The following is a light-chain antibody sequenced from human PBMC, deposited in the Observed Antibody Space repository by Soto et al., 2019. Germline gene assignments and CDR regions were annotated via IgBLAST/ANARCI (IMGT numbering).Light chain of an antibody. CDR1: QSVSSSH. Sequence: EIVLTQSPGTLSLSPGERATLSCRASQSVSSSHLAWYQQKPGQAPRLLISGASSRATGIPDRFTGSGSETDFTLTISRLEPEDFAVYYCQQYGSSPRTFGQGTKVEIK. J-gene: IGKJ1*01. CDR2: GAS. CDR3: QQYGSSPRT. V-gene: IGKV3-20*01.